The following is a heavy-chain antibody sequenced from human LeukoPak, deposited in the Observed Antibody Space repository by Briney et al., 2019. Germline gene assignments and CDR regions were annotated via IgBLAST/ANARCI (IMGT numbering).Heavy chain of an antibody. V-gene: IGHV3-53*01. CDR3: ASDRYYYDSSGYYSHYWYFDL. J-gene: IGHJ2*01. CDR1: GFTFSDYY. CDR2: IYSGGST. D-gene: IGHD3-22*01. Sequence: GGSLRLSCAASGFTFSDYYMSWIRQAPEKGLECVSVIYSGGSTYYADSVKGRFTISRDNSKNTLYLQMNSLRAEDTAVYYCASDRYYYDSSGYYSHYWYFDLWGRGTLVTVSS.